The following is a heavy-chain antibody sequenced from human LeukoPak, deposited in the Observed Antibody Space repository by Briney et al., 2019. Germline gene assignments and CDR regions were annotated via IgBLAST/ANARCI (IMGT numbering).Heavy chain of an antibody. D-gene: IGHD6-13*01. CDR2: IRSDGGST. Sequence: GGTLSLSCPASGFSFGSYAMHWVRQAPGKGLEYLSSIRSDGGSTYYANSVKGRFTISRDNSKNTLYLQMGSLRAEDMAVYYCARGSYSSSWYPWDYYYGMDVWGQGTTVTVSS. J-gene: IGHJ6*02. CDR3: ARGSYSSSWYPWDYYYGMDV. V-gene: IGHV3-64*01. CDR1: GFSFGSYA.